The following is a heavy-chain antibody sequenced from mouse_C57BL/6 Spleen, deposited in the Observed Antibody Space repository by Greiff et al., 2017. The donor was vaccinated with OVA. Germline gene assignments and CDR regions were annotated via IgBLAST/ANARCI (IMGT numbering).Heavy chain of an antibody. CDR3: ARGGTTVVAYYYAMDY. D-gene: IGHD1-1*01. Sequence: VQLQQPGAELVRPGSSVKLSCKASGYTFTSYWMHWVKQRPIQGLEWIGNIDPSDSETHYNQKFKDKATLTVDKSSSTAYMQLSSLTSEDSAVYYCARGGTTVVAYYYAMDYWGQGTSVTVSS. CDR1: GYTFTSYW. V-gene: IGHV1-52*01. J-gene: IGHJ4*01. CDR2: IDPSDSET.